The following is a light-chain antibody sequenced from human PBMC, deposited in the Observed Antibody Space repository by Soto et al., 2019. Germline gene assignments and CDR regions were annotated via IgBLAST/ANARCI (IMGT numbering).Light chain of an antibody. V-gene: IGKV3-20*01. CDR2: DAS. CDR3: HQYAWSPLT. Sequence: EIVLTQSPGTLSFSPGERATLSCRASQSVPRSYLAWYQQRPGQAPRLVIYDASSRATGIPDRFSGSESGTEYPLTISSLESEDFAVYYCHQYAWSPLTFGQGTRLEIK. J-gene: IGKJ5*01. CDR1: QSVPRSY.